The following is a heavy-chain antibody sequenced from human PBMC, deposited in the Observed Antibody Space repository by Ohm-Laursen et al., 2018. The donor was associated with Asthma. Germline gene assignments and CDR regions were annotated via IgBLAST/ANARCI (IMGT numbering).Heavy chain of an antibody. CDR3: ARDHSYGHFDF. D-gene: IGHD5-18*01. Sequence: SETLSLTCTVSGGPITNHYWTWIRQPPGKGLEWLRFIDHSGTTNYNASLKSRVTISLDTSKNQFSLNLYSVTAADTAVYYCARDHSYGHFDFWGQGTLVTVSS. CDR1: GGPITNHY. J-gene: IGHJ4*02. CDR2: IDHSGTT. V-gene: IGHV4-59*11.